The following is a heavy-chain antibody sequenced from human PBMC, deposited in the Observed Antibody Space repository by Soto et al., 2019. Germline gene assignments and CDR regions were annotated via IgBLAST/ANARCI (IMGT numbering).Heavy chain of an antibody. CDR3: AKDPGVPPITMIVVVHPDAFDI. Sequence: GGSLRLSCAASGFTFSSYAMSWVRQAPGKGLEWVSAISGSGGSTYYADSVKGRFTISRDNSKNTLYLQMNSLRAEDTAVYYCAKDPGVPPITMIVVVHPDAFDIWGQGTMVTVSS. CDR1: GFTFSSYA. D-gene: IGHD3-22*01. V-gene: IGHV3-23*01. CDR2: ISGSGGST. J-gene: IGHJ3*02.